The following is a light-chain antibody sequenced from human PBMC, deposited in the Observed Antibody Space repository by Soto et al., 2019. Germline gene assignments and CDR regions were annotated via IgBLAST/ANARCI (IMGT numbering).Light chain of an antibody. CDR3: QQYGSSRIT. CDR2: GAS. V-gene: IGKV3-20*01. J-gene: IGKJ5*01. Sequence: EIVLTQSPGTLSLSPGERATLSCRASQSVSSSYLAWYQQKPGQAPRLLIYGASSRATGIPDRFSGSASGTDFTLTISRLEPEDFAVYYCQQYGSSRITFGQGTRLEIK. CDR1: QSVSSSY.